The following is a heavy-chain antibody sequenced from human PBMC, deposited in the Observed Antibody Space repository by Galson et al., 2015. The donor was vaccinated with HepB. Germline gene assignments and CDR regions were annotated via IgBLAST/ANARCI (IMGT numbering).Heavy chain of an antibody. CDR3: AKVRSIAVASGNDY. J-gene: IGHJ4*02. Sequence: SLRLSCAASGFTFSSYAMSWVRQAPGKGLEWVSAISGSGGSTYYADSVKGRFTISGDNSKNTLYLQMNSLRAEDTAVYYCAKVRSIAVASGNDYWGQGTLVTVSS. CDR1: GFTFSSYA. V-gene: IGHV3-23*01. CDR2: ISGSGGST. D-gene: IGHD6-19*01.